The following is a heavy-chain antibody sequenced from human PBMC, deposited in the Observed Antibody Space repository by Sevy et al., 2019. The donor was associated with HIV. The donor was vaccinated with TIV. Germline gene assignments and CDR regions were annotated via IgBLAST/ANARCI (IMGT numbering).Heavy chain of an antibody. D-gene: IGHD4-17*01. J-gene: IGHJ3*01. CDR2: ISAYSGNT. V-gene: IGHV1-18*01. CDR1: GYMFTIYG. CDR3: TRDNGHSQYGAFDF. Sequence: ASVNVSCKTSGYMFTIYGITWVRQAPGQGLEWMGWISAYSGNTNYAQKLQDRVTMTTDTSTSTAYMELRSLRSDDTAVYYCTRDNGHSQYGAFDFWGQGTVVTVSS.